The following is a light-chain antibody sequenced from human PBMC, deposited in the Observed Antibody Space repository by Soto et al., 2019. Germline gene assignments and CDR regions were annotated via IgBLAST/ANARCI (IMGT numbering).Light chain of an antibody. CDR3: QQYDSSSPT. CDR2: DAS. CDR1: QNISVW. Sequence: DIQMTQSPSTLSASVGDGVTITCRASQNISVWLAWYQQRPGKAPKFLMYDASSLETGVPSRFNGSGSGTEFTLTIRGLQPDDSATYYCQQYDSSSPTFGQGTKLEIK. J-gene: IGKJ2*01. V-gene: IGKV1-5*01.